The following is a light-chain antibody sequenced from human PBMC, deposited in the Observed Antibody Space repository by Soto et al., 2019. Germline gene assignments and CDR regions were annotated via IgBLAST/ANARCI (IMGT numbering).Light chain of an antibody. CDR1: QSVSSY. CDR3: KKRSNCPSIT. CDR2: DAS. V-gene: IGKV3-11*01. J-gene: IGKJ5*01. Sequence: EIVLTQSPATLSLSPGERATLSCRASQSVSSYLAWYQQKPGQAPRLLIYDASNRATGIPARFSGSGSGTDFTLTISSLEPEDFAVYYCKKRSNCPSITLCQGTRLEIK.